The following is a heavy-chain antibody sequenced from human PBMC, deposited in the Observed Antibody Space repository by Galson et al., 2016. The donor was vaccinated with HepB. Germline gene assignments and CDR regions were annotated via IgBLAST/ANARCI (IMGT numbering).Heavy chain of an antibody. V-gene: IGHV5-51*01. CDR3: AKHRGGGANRGGDCFSGV. CDR1: GYSFTFYW. J-gene: IGHJ4*02. D-gene: IGHD2-21*02. CDR2: IYPADSDT. Sequence: QSGAEVKKPGESLKISCKGSGYSFTFYWIAWVRQMPGKGLEWMGMIYPADSDTRYSPSVQGQVTMSVDKSMRTAYLQWRSLKASDTAMYYCAKHRGGGANRGGDCFSGVWGQGTLVTVSS.